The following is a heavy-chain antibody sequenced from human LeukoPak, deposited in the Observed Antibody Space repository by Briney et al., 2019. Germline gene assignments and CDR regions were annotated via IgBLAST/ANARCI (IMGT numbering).Heavy chain of an antibody. V-gene: IGHV4-34*01. CDR2: INHSGST. CDR3: ARTETNTSWSPDFDS. D-gene: IGHD2-2*01. J-gene: IGHJ4*02. Sequence: SETLSLTCAVYGGSFSGYYWSWIRQPPGKGLEWIGEINHSGSTNYNPSLKSRVTISVDTSKDQFSLKVTSVTAADTAVYYCARTETNTSWSPDFDSWGQGTLVTVSS. CDR1: GGSFSGYY.